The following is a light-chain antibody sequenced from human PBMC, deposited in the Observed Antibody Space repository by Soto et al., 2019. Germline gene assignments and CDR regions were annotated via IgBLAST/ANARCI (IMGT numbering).Light chain of an antibody. Sequence: QSVLTQPPSVSGAPGRRVTISCTGSSSNIGAGYDVHWYQQLPGTSPKLIISEVSDRPSGVSDRFSGSKSGNTASLTISGLQVEDEADYYCCSYTTSNTYVFGTGTKVTVL. J-gene: IGLJ1*01. CDR1: SSNIGAGYD. CDR3: CSYTTSNTYV. CDR2: EVS. V-gene: IGLV1-40*01.